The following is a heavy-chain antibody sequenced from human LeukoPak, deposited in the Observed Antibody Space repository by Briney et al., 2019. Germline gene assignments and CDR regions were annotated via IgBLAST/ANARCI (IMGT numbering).Heavy chain of an antibody. CDR2: ISKDGSGK. CDR3: ARDYWWNYDY. CDR1: GFTCSDYA. D-gene: IGHD1-7*01. J-gene: IGHJ4*02. V-gene: IGHV3-30-3*01. Sequence: GGSLRLSCAASGFTCSDYAMHWVRQAPGKGLEWVAVISKDGSGKYYPGSVRGRFTISRDNSKNTIYLQMDSLRAEDTAIYYCARDYWWNYDYWGQGTLVTVSS.